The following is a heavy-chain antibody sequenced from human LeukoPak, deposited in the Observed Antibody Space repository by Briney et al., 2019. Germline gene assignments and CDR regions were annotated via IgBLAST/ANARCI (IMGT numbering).Heavy chain of an antibody. CDR3: ARDQDYHPGYSSGWYY. V-gene: IGHV3-48*01. J-gene: IGHJ4*02. D-gene: IGHD6-19*01. Sequence: GGSLRLSCAASGFTFSSYSMNWARQAPGKGLEWVSYISSSSSTIYYADSVKGRFTISRDNAKNSLYLQMNSLRAEDTAVYYCARDQDYHPGYSSGWYYWGQGTLVTVSS. CDR1: GFTFSSYS. CDR2: ISSSSSTI.